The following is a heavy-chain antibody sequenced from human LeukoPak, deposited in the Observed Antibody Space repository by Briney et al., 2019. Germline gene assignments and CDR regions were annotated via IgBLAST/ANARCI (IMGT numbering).Heavy chain of an antibody. CDR2: IYSGGST. J-gene: IGHJ5*02. Sequence: PGGSLRLSCAASGFTVSSNYMSWVRQAPGKGLEWVSVIYSGGSTYYADSVKGRFTISRDNSKNTLYLQMNSLRAEDTAVYYCARWRQYSNGFFDPWGQGTLVTVSS. CDR1: GFTVSSNY. D-gene: IGHD5-18*01. CDR3: ARWRQYSNGFFDP. V-gene: IGHV3-66*01.